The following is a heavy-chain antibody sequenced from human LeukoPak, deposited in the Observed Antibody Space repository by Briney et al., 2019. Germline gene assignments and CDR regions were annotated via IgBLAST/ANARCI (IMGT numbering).Heavy chain of an antibody. CDR2: INPDGGGT. D-gene: IGHD2-21*01. CDR3: ARETVVVVDANYFDY. Sequence: ASVKVSCKASGYTFTSYYMRWVRQAPGQGLEWMGIINPDGGGTTSAQKFQGRVAMTRDTSTSTFYMEVSSLRSEDTAVYYCARETVVVVDANYFDYWGQGTLVTVSS. V-gene: IGHV1-46*01. J-gene: IGHJ4*02. CDR1: GYTFTSYY.